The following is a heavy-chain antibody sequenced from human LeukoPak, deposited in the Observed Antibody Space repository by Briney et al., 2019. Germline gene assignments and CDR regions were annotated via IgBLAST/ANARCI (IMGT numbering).Heavy chain of an antibody. CDR2: ISAYNGNT. CDR1: GYTFTSYG. J-gene: IGHJ3*02. CDR3: AREPTEGFLESRPGDAFDI. D-gene: IGHD3-3*01. V-gene: IGHV1-18*01. Sequence: ASVKVSCKASGYTFTSYGISWVRQAPGQGLEWMGWISAYNGNTNYAQKLQGRVTMTTDTSTSTAYMELRSLRSDDTAVYYCAREPTEGFLESRPGDAFDIWGQGTMVTVSS.